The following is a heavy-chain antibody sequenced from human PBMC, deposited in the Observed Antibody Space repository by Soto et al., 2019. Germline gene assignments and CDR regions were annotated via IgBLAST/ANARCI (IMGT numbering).Heavy chain of an antibody. J-gene: IGHJ5*02. V-gene: IGHV4-34*01. CDR1: GGSFSGYY. D-gene: IGHD3-10*01. CDR3: ARGVRQPYNWFDP. Sequence: SETLSLTCAVYGGSFSGYYWSWIRQPPGKGLEWIGEINHSGSTNYNPSLKSRVTISVDTSKNQFSLKLSSVTAADTAVYYCARGVRQPYNWFDPWGQGTLVTVSS. CDR2: INHSGST.